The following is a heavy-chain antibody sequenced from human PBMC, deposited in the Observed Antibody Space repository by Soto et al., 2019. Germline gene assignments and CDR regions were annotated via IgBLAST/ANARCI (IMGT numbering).Heavy chain of an antibody. D-gene: IGHD2-2*01. J-gene: IGHJ6*03. CDR2: VYYSGST. Sequence: SETLSLTCTVSGDSIGSDTYYWGWIRQPPGKGLEWIASVYYSGSTYYNPSLKSRVTISADTSKNQFSLKLTSVTAADTAVYYCARLHCSSTSCYSYYYYYMDVWGKGTTVTVSS. CDR1: GDSIGSDTYY. V-gene: IGHV4-39*01. CDR3: ARLHCSSTSCYSYYYYYMDV.